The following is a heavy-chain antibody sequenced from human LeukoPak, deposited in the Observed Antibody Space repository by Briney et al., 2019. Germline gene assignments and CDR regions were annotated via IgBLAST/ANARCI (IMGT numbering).Heavy chain of an antibody. Sequence: PGGSLRLSCAASGFVFSTYWMTWVRQAPGKGLEWVANINLDGTEEHYVDSSLKGRFTISRDNAENSLYLQMTSLRVEDTAVYYCASGRHDFLHWGQGTLVTVSS. CDR3: ASGRHDFLH. CDR1: GFVFSTYW. V-gene: IGHV3-7*01. D-gene: IGHD3/OR15-3a*01. J-gene: IGHJ4*02. CDR2: INLDGTEE.